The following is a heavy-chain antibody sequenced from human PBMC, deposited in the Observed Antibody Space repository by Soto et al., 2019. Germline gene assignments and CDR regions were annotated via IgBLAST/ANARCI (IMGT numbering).Heavy chain of an antibody. CDR1: GGSLSGYY. V-gene: IGHV4-59*12. Sequence: PSETLSLTCTVSGGSLSGYYWSWIRQPPGKGLEWIGYIYHSGSTYYNPSLKSRVTISVDRSKNQFSLKLSSVTAADTAVYYCARVPDRWGQGTLVTVSS. D-gene: IGHD2-2*01. CDR3: ARVPDR. CDR2: IYHSGST. J-gene: IGHJ5*02.